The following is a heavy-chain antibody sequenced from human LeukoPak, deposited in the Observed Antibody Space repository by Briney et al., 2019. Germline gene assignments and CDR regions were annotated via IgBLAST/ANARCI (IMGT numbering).Heavy chain of an antibody. CDR1: GGTFSSYA. CDR3: ARGPTVVNDAFDI. J-gene: IGHJ3*02. D-gene: IGHD4-23*01. Sequence: SVKVSCKASGGTFSSYAISWVRQAPGQGLEWMGRIIPILGIANYAQRFQGRVTITADKSTSTAYMELSSLRSEDTAVYYCARGPTVVNDAFDIWGQGTMVTVSS. V-gene: IGHV1-69*04. CDR2: IIPILGIA.